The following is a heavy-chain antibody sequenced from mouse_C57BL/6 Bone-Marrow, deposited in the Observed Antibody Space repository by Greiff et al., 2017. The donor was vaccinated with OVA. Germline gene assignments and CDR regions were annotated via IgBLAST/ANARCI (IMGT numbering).Heavy chain of an antibody. D-gene: IGHD2-4*01. Sequence: QVQLQQSGAELARPGASVKMSCKASGYTFTSYTMHWVKQRPGQGLEWIGYINPSSGYTKYNQKFKDKATLTADKSSSTAYMQLSSLTSEDSAVYYCARKESPLIYYDYDVGLAYWGQGTLVTVSA. CDR1: GYTFTSYT. CDR2: INPSSGYT. CDR3: ARKESPLIYYDYDVGLAY. V-gene: IGHV1-4*01. J-gene: IGHJ3*01.